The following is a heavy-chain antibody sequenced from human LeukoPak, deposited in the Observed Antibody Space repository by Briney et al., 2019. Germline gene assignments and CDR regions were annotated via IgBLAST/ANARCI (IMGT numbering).Heavy chain of an antibody. CDR2: IYYSGST. CDR1: SGSISSYY. V-gene: IGHV4-59*01. Sequence: SETLSLTCTVSSGSISSYYWSWIRQPPGKGLEWIGYIYYSGSTNYNPSLKGRVTISVDTSKNQFSLKLSSVTAADAAVYYCARVDMITFGGVIASYYFDYWGQGTLVTVSS. D-gene: IGHD3-16*02. CDR3: ARVDMITFGGVIASYYFDY. J-gene: IGHJ4*02.